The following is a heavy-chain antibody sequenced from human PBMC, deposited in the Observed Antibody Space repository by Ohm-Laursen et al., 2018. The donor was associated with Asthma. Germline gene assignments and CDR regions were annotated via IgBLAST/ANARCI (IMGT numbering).Heavy chain of an antibody. V-gene: IGHV1-69*13. J-gene: IGHJ3*02. CDR3: ASEDGSGSRNAFDI. D-gene: IGHD3-10*01. Sequence: GASVKVSCKASGGTFSSYAISWVRQAPGQGLEWMGGIIPIFGTANYAQKFQGRVTITADESTSTAYMELSSLRSEDTAVYYCASEDGSGSRNAFDIWGQGTMVTVSS. CDR1: GGTFSSYA. CDR2: IIPIFGTA.